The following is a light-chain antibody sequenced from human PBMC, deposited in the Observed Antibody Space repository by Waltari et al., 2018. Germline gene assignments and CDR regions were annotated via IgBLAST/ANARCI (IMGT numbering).Light chain of an antibody. V-gene: IGLV2-14*03. CDR3: SSYTTSRTWV. Sequence: WFQQHPGITPNLKSYDANTRPSWTSDRFSCSKSGNTASLTISGLQSEDEADYYCSSYTTSRTWVFGGGTKLTVL. J-gene: IGLJ3*02. CDR2: DAN.